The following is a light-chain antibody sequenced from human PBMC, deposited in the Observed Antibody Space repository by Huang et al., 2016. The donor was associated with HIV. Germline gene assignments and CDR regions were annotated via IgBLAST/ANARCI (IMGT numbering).Light chain of an antibody. J-gene: IGKJ2*01. CDR2: AAS. V-gene: IGKV1-39*01. CDR3: QQSYSTPRYT. CDR1: QSISTF. Sequence: DIQMTQSPSSLSASVGDRVTITCRASQSISTFLNWYQHRPGKAPKLLSYAASSLQSGVPPRFIGSGSGTDFTLTISSLQPEDFATYYCQQSYSTPRYTFGQGTKLDIK.